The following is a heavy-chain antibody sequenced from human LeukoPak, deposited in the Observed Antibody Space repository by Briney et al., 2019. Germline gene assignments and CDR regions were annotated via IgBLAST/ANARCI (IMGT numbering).Heavy chain of an antibody. D-gene: IGHD5-24*01. CDR1: GGSFSGYY. J-gene: IGHJ3*02. Sequence: PSETLSLTCAVYGGSFSGYYWSWIRQPPGKGLEWIGEINHSGSTNYNPSLKSRVTISVDTSKNQFSLKLSSVTAADTAVYYCARLKLRDGYRALVFGAFDIWGQGTMVTVSS. CDR3: ARLKLRDGYRALVFGAFDI. CDR2: INHSGST. V-gene: IGHV4-34*01.